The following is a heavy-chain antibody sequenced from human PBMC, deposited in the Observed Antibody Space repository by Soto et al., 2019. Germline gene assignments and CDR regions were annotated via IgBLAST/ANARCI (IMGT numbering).Heavy chain of an antibody. CDR2: ISTYNGNA. V-gene: IGHV1-18*01. D-gene: IGHD5-18*01. CDR1: GYTFISYS. CDR3: ARSRGYSYGYGGF. J-gene: IGHJ4*02. Sequence: QVQLVQSGAEVKKPGAAVKVSCRTSGYTFISYSITWVRQAPGQGLEWMGWISTYNGNANYAQELQGRVTMTTDPSTSTAFMEMMSLRSDNTAVYYCARSRGYSYGYGGFWGQGTMFNVSS.